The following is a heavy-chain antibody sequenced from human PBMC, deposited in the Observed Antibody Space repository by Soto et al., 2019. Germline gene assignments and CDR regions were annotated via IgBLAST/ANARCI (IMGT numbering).Heavy chain of an antibody. CDR1: GFTFSSYA. Sequence: EVRLLESGGGLVQPGGSLRLSCAASGFTFSSYAMSWVRQAPGKGLEWVSAISGSGGSTYYADSVKGRFTISRDNSKNTLYLQMNSLRAEDTAVYYCAKPSGYDILTGYTSDGDEDAFDIWGQGTMVTVSS. CDR2: ISGSGGST. D-gene: IGHD3-9*01. J-gene: IGHJ3*02. CDR3: AKPSGYDILTGYTSDGDEDAFDI. V-gene: IGHV3-23*01.